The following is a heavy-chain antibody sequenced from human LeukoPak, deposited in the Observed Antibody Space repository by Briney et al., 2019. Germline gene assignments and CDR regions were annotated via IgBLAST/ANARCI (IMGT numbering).Heavy chain of an antibody. Sequence: GRSLRLSCAASGFTFSSYAMHWVRQAPGKGLEWVAVISYDGSNKYYADSVKGRFTISRDNSKNTLYLQMNSLRAEDTAVYYCAREVPLGDYFDYWGQGTLVTVSS. CDR2: ISYDGSNK. CDR1: GFTFSSYA. CDR3: AREVPLGDYFDY. J-gene: IGHJ4*02. V-gene: IGHV3-30-3*01. D-gene: IGHD3-10*01.